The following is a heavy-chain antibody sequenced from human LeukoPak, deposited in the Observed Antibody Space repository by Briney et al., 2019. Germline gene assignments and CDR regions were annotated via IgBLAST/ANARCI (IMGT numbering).Heavy chain of an antibody. CDR3: ARRGSSWYFDY. Sequence: PSETLSLTCSVSGGSISSYYWSWIRQPAGKGLEWIGRIYTSGSTNYNPSLKSRVTMSIDMSKNQYSLKLSSVTAADTAVYYCARRGSSWYFDYWGQGTLVTVSS. D-gene: IGHD6-13*01. J-gene: IGHJ4*02. V-gene: IGHV4-4*07. CDR2: IYTSGST. CDR1: GGSISSYY.